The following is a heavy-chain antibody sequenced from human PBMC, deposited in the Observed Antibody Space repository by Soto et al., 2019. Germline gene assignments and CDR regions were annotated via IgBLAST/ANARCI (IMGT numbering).Heavy chain of an antibody. V-gene: IGHV3-66*01. D-gene: IGHD3-16*01. J-gene: IGHJ4*02. CDR2: VYIGGKT. CDR1: GFTVSSNY. CDR3: AGSVGGGFDY. Sequence: EVQLVESGGGLVQPGGSLRLSCAASGFTVSSNYMSWVRQAPGKGLEWVSVVYIGGKTNYADSVEDRFTTSRDNFQNMLYLQMNSLRAEDTAVYYCAGSVGGGFDYWGQGTLVTVSS.